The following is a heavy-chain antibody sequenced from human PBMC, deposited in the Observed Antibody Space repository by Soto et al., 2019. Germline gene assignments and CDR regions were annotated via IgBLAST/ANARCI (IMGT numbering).Heavy chain of an antibody. D-gene: IGHD5-12*01. V-gene: IGHV3-48*03. CDR3: VRDPNYDGSFDY. Sequence: PGLCMRLPCAPAAFTLSSYEMRWARQHPGEGLEWVSYISSSGGTIYYADSVKGRFTTSRDNAKNSLYLQMNSLKAEDTAVYYCVRDPNYDGSFDYWGQGTLVTVSS. CDR2: ISSSGGTI. J-gene: IGHJ4*02. CDR1: AFTLSSYE.